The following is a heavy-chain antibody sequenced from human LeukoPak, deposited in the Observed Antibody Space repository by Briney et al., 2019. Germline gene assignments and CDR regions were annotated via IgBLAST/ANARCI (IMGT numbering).Heavy chain of an antibody. CDR2: IKQDGSEK. J-gene: IGHJ4*02. V-gene: IGHV3-7*01. CDR1: GFTFSSYW. CDR3: ARAGYDSWSVNFDY. D-gene: IGHD3-3*01. Sequence: GGSLRLSCAASGFTFSSYWMSWVRQAPGKGLEWVANIKQDGSEKYYVDSVKGRFTISRDNAKNSLYLQMNSLRAEDTAVYYCARAGYDSWSVNFDYWGQGTLVTVSS.